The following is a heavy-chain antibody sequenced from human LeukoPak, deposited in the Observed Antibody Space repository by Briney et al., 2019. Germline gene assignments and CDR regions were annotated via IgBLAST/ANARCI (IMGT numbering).Heavy chain of an antibody. CDR2: ISGSGGST. D-gene: IGHD4-17*01. CDR3: AKDKGYGDYLRYFDY. Sequence: GGSLRLSCAASGFTFSSYGMSWVRQAPGKGLEWVSAISGSGGSTYYADSVKGRFTISRDNSKNTLYLQMNSLRAEDTAVYYCAKDKGYGDYLRYFDYWGQGTLVTVSS. CDR1: GFTFSSYG. V-gene: IGHV3-23*01. J-gene: IGHJ4*02.